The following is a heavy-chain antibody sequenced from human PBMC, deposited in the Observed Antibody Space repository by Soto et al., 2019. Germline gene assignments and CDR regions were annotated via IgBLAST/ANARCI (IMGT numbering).Heavy chain of an antibody. V-gene: IGHV1-8*01. D-gene: IGHD3-3*01. CDR1: GYTFTSYD. J-gene: IGHJ4*02. CDR2: MNPNSGNT. CDR3: ARGLFRYLRFLEWGMVGDY. Sequence: QVQLVQSGAEVKKPGASVKVSCKASGYTFTSYDINWVRQATGQGLEWMGWMNPNSGNTGYAQKFQGRVTMTRNTSISTAYMELSSLRSEDTAVYYCARGLFRYLRFLEWGMVGDYWGQGTLVTVSS.